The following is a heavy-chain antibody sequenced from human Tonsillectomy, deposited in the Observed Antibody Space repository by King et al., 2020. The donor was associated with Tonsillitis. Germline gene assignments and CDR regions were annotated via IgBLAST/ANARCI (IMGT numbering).Heavy chain of an antibody. V-gene: IGHV4-39*01. J-gene: IGHJ4*02. Sequence: LQLQESGPGLVKPSETLSLTCTVSGGSISSSSYYWGWIRQPPGKGLEWIGSIYYSGSTYYNPSLKSRVTISVDTSKNQFSLKLSSVTAADTAVYYCASHLSYYYGSGAESDYWGQGPLVTVSS. D-gene: IGHD3-10*01. CDR1: GGSISSSSYY. CDR3: ASHLSYYYGSGAESDY. CDR2: IYYSGST.